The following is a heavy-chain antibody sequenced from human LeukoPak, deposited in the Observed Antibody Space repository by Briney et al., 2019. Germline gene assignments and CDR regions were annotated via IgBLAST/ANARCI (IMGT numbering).Heavy chain of an antibody. CDR2: TYYSGST. V-gene: IGHV4-59*08. D-gene: IGHD6-19*01. J-gene: IGHJ4*02. CDR1: GGSISSYY. Sequence: PSETLTLTCTVSGGSISSYYWSWIRQPPGKGLEWIGYTYYSGSTNYNPYLKSRVTISVDTSKNQFSLKLSSVTAADTAVYYCARQWLGAIDYWGQGTLVTVSS. CDR3: ARQWLGAIDY.